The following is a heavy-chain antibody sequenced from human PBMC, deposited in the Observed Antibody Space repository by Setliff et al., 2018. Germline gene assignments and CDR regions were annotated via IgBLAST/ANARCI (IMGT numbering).Heavy chain of an antibody. D-gene: IGHD3-3*01. Sequence: GGSLRLSCAASGFTFSDYYMSWIRQAPGKGLEWVSYISSSGSTIYYADSVKGRFTISRDNSKNTLYLQMNSLRAEDTAVYYCAKDLITTTVPEWLLYTPTTYFDYWGQGTLVTVS. CDR1: GFTFSDYY. V-gene: IGHV3-11*01. J-gene: IGHJ4*02. CDR3: AKDLITTTVPEWLLYTPTTYFDY. CDR2: ISSSGSTI.